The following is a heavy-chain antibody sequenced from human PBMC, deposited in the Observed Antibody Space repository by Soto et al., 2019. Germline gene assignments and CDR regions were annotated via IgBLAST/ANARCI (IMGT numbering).Heavy chain of an antibody. CDR3: ARYRKITIFGVVIIHPYCYYYGMDV. V-gene: IGHV4-34*01. CDR2: INHSGST. D-gene: IGHD3-3*01. CDR1: GGSFSGYY. Sequence: SETLSLTCAVYGGSFSGYYWSWIRQPPGKGLEWIGEINHSGSTNYNPSLKSRVTISVDTSKNQFSLKLSSVTAADTAVYYCARYRKITIFGVVIIHPYCYYYGMDVWGKGPRSPSPQ. J-gene: IGHJ6*01.